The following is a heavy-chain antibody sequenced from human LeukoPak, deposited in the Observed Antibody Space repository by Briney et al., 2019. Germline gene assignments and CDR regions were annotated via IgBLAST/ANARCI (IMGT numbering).Heavy chain of an antibody. CDR2: ISSSSSFI. Sequence: PGGSLRLSCAASGFTFSSYSMNWVRQAPGKGLEWVSSISSSSSFIYYADSVKGRFTISRDNAMNSLYLQMNSLRAEDTAVYYCARPDGIKRQYYFDYWGQGTLVTVSS. D-gene: IGHD1-14*01. CDR1: GFTFSSYS. CDR3: ARPDGIKRQYYFDY. J-gene: IGHJ4*02. V-gene: IGHV3-21*01.